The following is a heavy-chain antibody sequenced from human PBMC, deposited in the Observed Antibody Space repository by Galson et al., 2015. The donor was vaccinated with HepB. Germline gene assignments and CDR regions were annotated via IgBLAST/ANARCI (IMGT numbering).Heavy chain of an antibody. CDR2: IRSKTSNYAA. CDR1: GFNFSGSA. V-gene: IGHV3-73*01. J-gene: IGHJ4*02. CDR3: VRMGDLSGYSSR. D-gene: IGHD6-13*01. Sequence: SLRLSCAASGFNFSGSAIHWVRQASGKGPEWIGRIRSKTSNYAALYVQSLKGRFTISRDDSKNMAYLHMRSLKTDDTAVYYCVRMGDLSGYSSRWGRGTLVTVSS.